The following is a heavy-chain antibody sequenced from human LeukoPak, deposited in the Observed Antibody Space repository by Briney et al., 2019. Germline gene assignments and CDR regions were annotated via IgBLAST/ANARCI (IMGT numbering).Heavy chain of an antibody. CDR1: GVSVGGAGSC. CDR3: ARSQSQSGSYRYYFAY. Sequence: SETLSLTCSVSGVSVGGAGSCWTWIRQPPGKGLGWIGYMYYTAKRNYNPFLKSRVTMSLDPSQNEFSLRLTFVTAADTAVYYCARSQSQSGSYRYYFAYWGQGILVTVSS. CDR2: MYYTAKR. D-gene: IGHD1-26*01. J-gene: IGHJ4*02. V-gene: IGHV4-61*08.